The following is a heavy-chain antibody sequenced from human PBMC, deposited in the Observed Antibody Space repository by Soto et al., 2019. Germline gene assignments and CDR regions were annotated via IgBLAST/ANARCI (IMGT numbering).Heavy chain of an antibody. CDR2: IYNNGST. J-gene: IGHJ5*01. CDR3: ARGDPEWELGGGWFDT. D-gene: IGHD1-26*01. V-gene: IGHV4-61*01. CDR1: GGSVSSGSYY. Sequence: SETLSLTCSISGGSVSSGSYYWSWIRQPPGKGLEWIGYIYNNGSTNYKSSLKSRVTISVDTSKNQFSLKLSFVTAADTAVYYCARGDPEWELGGGWFDTWGHGTLVTVSS.